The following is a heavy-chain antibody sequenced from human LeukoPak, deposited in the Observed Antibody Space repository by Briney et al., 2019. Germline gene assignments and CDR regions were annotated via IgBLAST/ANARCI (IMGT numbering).Heavy chain of an antibody. J-gene: IGHJ5*02. V-gene: IGHV1-69*13. CDR2: IIPIFGTA. CDR1: GGTFSSYA. Sequence: GASVKVSCKASGGTFSSYAISWVRQAPGQGLEWMGGIIPIFGTANYAQKFQGRVTITADESTSTAYMELSSLRSEDTAVHYCARVWVVGAPSWFDPWGQGTLVTVSS. D-gene: IGHD1-26*01. CDR3: ARVWVVGAPSWFDP.